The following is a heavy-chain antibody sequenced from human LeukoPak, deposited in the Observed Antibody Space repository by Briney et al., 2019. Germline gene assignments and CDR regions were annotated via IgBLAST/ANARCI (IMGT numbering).Heavy chain of an antibody. Sequence: GGSLRLSCAASGFTFSSYAMSWVRQAPGKGLEWVSAISGAAGTTHFADSVKGRFTISRDNSKNTLYLQMNSLTVEDTAIYYCAKGAGNSGTYFKTFDYWGLGTLVTVSS. CDR1: GFTFSSYA. D-gene: IGHD1-26*01. J-gene: IGHJ4*02. V-gene: IGHV3-23*01. CDR2: ISGAAGTT. CDR3: AKGAGNSGTYFKTFDY.